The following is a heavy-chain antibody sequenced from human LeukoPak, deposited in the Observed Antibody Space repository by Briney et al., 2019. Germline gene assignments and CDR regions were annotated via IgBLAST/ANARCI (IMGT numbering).Heavy chain of an antibody. CDR3: AKKPATSKFPFDI. J-gene: IGHJ4*02. CDR2: ISTTGGYT. Sequence: VRLGGSLSLSCVGSGFSFSTYDMGWVRPTPGKGLEWVSAISTTGGYTEDADSVKGRFTISRDNSQNTLFLQMHSLSAEDTAVYYCAKKPATSKFPFDIWGQGTLVTVSP. D-gene: IGHD2-2*01. CDR1: GFSFSTYD. V-gene: IGHV3-23*01.